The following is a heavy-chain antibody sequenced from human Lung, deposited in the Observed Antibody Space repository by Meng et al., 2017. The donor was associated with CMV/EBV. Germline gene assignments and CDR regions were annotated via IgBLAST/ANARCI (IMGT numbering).Heavy chain of an antibody. V-gene: IGHV1-69*13. Sequence: QVQLVQFGAEGKKPGSSVKVACNTSGGSFSTHTFSWVRQAPGQGLEWMGGLIAVFDKTKAAPRFQDRVTFTADESTSTAYMELSSLTFDDTAVYFCARGRRNEPLFDYWGQGTLVTVSS. CDR3: ARGRRNEPLFDY. J-gene: IGHJ4*02. CDR2: LIAVFDKT. CDR1: GGSFSTHT. D-gene: IGHD1-14*01.